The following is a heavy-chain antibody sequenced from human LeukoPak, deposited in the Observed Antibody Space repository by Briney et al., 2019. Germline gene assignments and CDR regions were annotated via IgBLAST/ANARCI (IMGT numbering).Heavy chain of an antibody. Sequence: SVKVSCKASGCTFSSYAISWVRQAPGQGREWMGRSIPILGIANYAQKCQGKVTITADQFTSPADMELSSLRSEDTAVYYCARYSTPPFHPWGQGTLVTVSS. CDR1: GCTFSSYA. CDR2: SIPILGIA. J-gene: IGHJ5*02. CDR3: ARYSTPPFHP. D-gene: IGHD2/OR15-2a*01. V-gene: IGHV1-69*04.